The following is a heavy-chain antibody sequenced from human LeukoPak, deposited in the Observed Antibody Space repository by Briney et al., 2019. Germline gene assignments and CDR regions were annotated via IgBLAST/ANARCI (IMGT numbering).Heavy chain of an antibody. CDR2: IKSKTDGGTT. CDR1: GFTFSNAW. V-gene: IGHV3-15*01. D-gene: IGHD3-16*02. J-gene: IGHJ4*02. CDR3: TTRMITFGGVIVTRYFDY. Sequence: AGGSLRLSCAASGFTFSNAWMSWVRQAPGKGLEWVGRIKSKTDGGTTDFAAPVKGRFTISRDDSQNTLYLQMNSLKTEDTAVYYCTTRMITFGGVIVTRYFDYWGQGTLVTVSS.